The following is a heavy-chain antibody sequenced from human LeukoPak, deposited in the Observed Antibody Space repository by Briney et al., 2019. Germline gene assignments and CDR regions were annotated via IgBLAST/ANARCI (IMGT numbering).Heavy chain of an antibody. Sequence: GGSLRLSCTASGFTFGDYVMSWCRQAPGKGLEWVGFIRSKAYGGTTEYAASVKGRFTISRDDSESIAYLQMDSLKTEDTAVYYCTRSRRKRRHYYDSSGYSNYWGQGTLVTVSP. J-gene: IGHJ4*02. D-gene: IGHD3-22*01. CDR1: GFTFGDYV. CDR2: IRSKAYGGTT. V-gene: IGHV3-49*03. CDR3: TRSRRKRRHYYDSSGYSNY.